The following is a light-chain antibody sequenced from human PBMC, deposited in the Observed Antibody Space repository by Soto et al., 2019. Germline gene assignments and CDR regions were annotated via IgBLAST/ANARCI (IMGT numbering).Light chain of an antibody. V-gene: IGKV2-30*02. CDR1: QSLVHSDGNTF. CDR2: KVS. J-gene: IGKJ2*01. Sequence: DVVMTQSPLSLPVTLGQPASISCRSSQSLVHSDGNTFLNWFQQSPVQSPRRLIYKVSNRDSGVPDRFSGSGSGTDFTLKISRVEADDVGVYYCMQGTHWPPYTFGQGTKLEIK. CDR3: MQGTHWPPYT.